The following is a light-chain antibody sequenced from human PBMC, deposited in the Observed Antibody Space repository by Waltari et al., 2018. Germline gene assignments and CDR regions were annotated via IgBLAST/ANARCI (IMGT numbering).Light chain of an antibody. Sequence: EIVMTQSPPTLSVSPGERATLSCRASQSVSSNLAWYQHKPGQAPRLLIYGASTRATGIPARFSGSGSGTEFTLTISSLQSEDFAVYYCQQYNNWPPMYTFGQGTKLEIK. V-gene: IGKV3-15*01. CDR3: QQYNNWPPMYT. CDR1: QSVSSN. CDR2: GAS. J-gene: IGKJ2*01.